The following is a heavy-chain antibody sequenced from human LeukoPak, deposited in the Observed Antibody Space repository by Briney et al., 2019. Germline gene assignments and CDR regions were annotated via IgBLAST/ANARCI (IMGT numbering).Heavy chain of an antibody. J-gene: IGHJ6*02. Sequence: GGSLRLSCAASGFTFSDYYMSLIRRAPGKGLEWVSYISSSGSTIYYADSVKGRFTISRDNAKNSLYLQMNSLRAEDTAVYYCARGADGSGSYLYYYYGMDVWGQGTTVTVSS. CDR2: ISSSGSTI. D-gene: IGHD3-10*01. CDR3: ARGADGSGSYLYYYYGMDV. CDR1: GFTFSDYY. V-gene: IGHV3-11*01.